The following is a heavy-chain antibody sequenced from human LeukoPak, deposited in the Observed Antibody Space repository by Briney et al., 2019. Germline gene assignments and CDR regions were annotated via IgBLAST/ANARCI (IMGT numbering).Heavy chain of an antibody. D-gene: IGHD2-15*01. CDR2: ISYDGNRQ. V-gene: IGHV3-30*18. CDR1: GFTFNTYD. CDR3: AKVVGYCSRGNCYSDY. J-gene: IGHJ4*02. Sequence: PGGSLRLSCSASGFTFNTYDMTWVRQAPGKGLEWVAIISYDGNRQYYGDSVKGRFTISRDNSKNTLYLQMNSLRAEDTAVYYCAKVVGYCSRGNCYSDYWGQGTLVTVSS.